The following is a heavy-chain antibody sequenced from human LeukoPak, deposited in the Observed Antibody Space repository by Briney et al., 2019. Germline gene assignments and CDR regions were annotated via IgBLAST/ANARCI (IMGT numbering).Heavy chain of an antibody. Sequence: SETLSLTCKVSGGSISSYYWSWIRQPPGKGLEWMGYINYSGSTNYNPSLKSRVTISGDTSKNQFSLKLSSVTAADTAVYYCAREDGDGYNSGDYWGQGTLVTVSS. CDR3: AREDGDGYNSGDY. J-gene: IGHJ4*02. CDR1: GGSISSYY. CDR2: INYSGST. D-gene: IGHD5-24*01. V-gene: IGHV4-59*12.